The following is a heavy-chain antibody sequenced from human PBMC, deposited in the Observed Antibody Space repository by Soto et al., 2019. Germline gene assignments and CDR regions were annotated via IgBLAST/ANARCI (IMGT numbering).Heavy chain of an antibody. J-gene: IGHJ3*01. V-gene: IGHV3-30-3*01. Sequence: QVQLVESGGGVVQPGRSLRLSCAASGFTFSSYAMHWVRQAPGKGLEWVAVISYDGSNKYYADSVKGRFTISRDNSKNTLYLQMNRLRAEDTAVYYCARSSSWKFWGQGTMVTVSS. CDR1: GFTFSSYA. D-gene: IGHD6-13*01. CDR2: ISYDGSNK. CDR3: ARSSSWKF.